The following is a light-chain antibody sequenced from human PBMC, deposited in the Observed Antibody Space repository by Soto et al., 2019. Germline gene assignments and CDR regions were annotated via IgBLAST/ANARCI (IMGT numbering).Light chain of an antibody. CDR1: QSVSSSY. CDR2: GAS. J-gene: IGKJ1*01. V-gene: IGKV3-20*01. Sequence: EIVLTQSPGTLPLSPGERATLSCRASQSVSSSYLGWYQQKPGQAPRLLIYGASSSATGIPARFSGSGSGTDFSLAISSLEPEDWAVYYCQQYGGSPWSFGQGNKVEIK. CDR3: QQYGGSPWS.